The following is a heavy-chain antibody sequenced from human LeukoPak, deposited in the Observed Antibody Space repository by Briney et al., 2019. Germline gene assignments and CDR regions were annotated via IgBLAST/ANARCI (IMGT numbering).Heavy chain of an antibody. CDR2: INPSGGST. V-gene: IGHV1-46*03. D-gene: IGHD3-3*01. CDR1: GHTFTSYY. Sequence: GASVKVSCKASGHTFTSYYMHWVRQAPGQGLEWMGIINPSGGSTSYAQKFQGRVTMTRDTSTSTVYMELSSLRSEDTALYYCARSALNYDFWSGYYPDWGQGTLVTVSS. CDR3: ARSALNYDFWSGYYPD. J-gene: IGHJ4*02.